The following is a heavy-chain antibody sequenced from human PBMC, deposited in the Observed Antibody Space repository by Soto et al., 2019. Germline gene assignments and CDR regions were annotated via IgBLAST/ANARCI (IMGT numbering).Heavy chain of an antibody. J-gene: IGHJ4*02. Sequence: QLVETGGGLIQPGTSLTLSCAASGFSVSRNYMTWVRQAPGKGLEWVSFVYSGGATFYEDSVKGRFILSRDDSQNTMYLQMNNLRAEDTAVYYCARVPGRLWGRGPLVPVAS. CDR2: VYSGGAT. D-gene: IGHD3-10*01. CDR1: GFSVSRNY. V-gene: IGHV3-53*02. CDR3: ARVPGRL.